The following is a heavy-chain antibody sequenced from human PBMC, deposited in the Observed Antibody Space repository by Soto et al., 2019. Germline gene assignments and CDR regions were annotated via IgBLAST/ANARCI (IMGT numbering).Heavy chain of an antibody. CDR2: SYYSGST. D-gene: IGHD1-26*01. CDR3: ARDQNGSPHFDY. Sequence: SETLSLTCAVSGASIRSYYWSWIRQPPGKGLEWIGFSYYSGSTNYNPSLKSRVTISVDTSKNQFSLKLTSVTAADTAVYYCARDQNGSPHFDYWGQGTLVTVSS. J-gene: IGHJ4*02. V-gene: IGHV4-59*01. CDR1: GASIRSYY.